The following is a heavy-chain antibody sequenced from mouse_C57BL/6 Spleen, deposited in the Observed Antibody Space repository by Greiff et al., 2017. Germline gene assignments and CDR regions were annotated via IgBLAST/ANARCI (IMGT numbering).Heavy chain of an antibody. V-gene: IGHV14-4*01. J-gene: IGHJ3*01. CDR2: IDPENGDT. CDR3: TTSGTPAWFAY. D-gene: IGHD4-1*01. Sequence: EVQLQQSGAELVRPGASVKLSCTASGFNIKDDYMHWVKQRPEQGLEWIGWIDPENGDTEYASKFQGKATITADTSSNTAYLQLSSLTSEDTAVYYCTTSGTPAWFAYWGQGTQVTVSA. CDR1: GFNIKDDY.